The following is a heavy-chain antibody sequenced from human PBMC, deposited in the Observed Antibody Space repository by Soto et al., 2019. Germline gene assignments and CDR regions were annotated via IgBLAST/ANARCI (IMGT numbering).Heavy chain of an antibody. CDR3: ARDPVAVAGTYYYYYYGMDV. Sequence: GASVKVSCKASGHTFTGYYMHWVRQAPGQGLEWMGWINPNSGGTNYAQKFQGRVTMTRDTSISTAYMELSRLRSDDTAVYYCARDPVAVAGTYYYYYYGMDVWGQGTTVTVSS. D-gene: IGHD6-19*01. CDR2: INPNSGGT. V-gene: IGHV1-2*02. J-gene: IGHJ6*02. CDR1: GHTFTGYY.